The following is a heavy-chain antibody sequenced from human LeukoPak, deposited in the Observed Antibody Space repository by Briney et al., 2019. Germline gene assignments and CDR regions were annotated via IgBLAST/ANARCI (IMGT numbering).Heavy chain of an antibody. CDR3: ARSPAKTYYDILTGLPGSYYYYMDV. D-gene: IGHD3-9*01. Sequence: ASVKVSCKASGYTFSSYDINWVRQATGQGLKWMRWMNPNSGNTGYAQKFQGRVTMTRNTSISTAYMELSSLRSEDTAVYYCARSPAKTYYDILTGLPGSYYYYMDVWGKGTTVTVSS. CDR2: MNPNSGNT. V-gene: IGHV1-8*01. CDR1: GYTFSSYD. J-gene: IGHJ6*03.